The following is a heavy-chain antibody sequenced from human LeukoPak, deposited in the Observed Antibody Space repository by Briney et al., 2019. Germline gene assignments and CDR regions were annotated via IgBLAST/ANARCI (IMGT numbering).Heavy chain of an antibody. Sequence: GGSLRLSCAASGFTFSSYAMHWVRQAPGKGLEWVAVISYDGSNKYYADSVKGRFTISRDNSKNTLYLQMNSLRAEDTAVYYCARVTNHYFDYWGQGTLVTVSS. J-gene: IGHJ4*02. CDR3: ARVTNHYFDY. CDR1: GFTFSSYA. CDR2: ISYDGSNK. V-gene: IGHV3-30-3*01.